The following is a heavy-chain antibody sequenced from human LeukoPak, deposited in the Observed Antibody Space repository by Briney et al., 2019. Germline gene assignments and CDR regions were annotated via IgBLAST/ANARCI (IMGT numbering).Heavy chain of an antibody. CDR1: GFTFSSYW. J-gene: IGHJ6*02. V-gene: IGHV3-7*03. CDR2: IKQDGSEK. Sequence: GGSLRLSCAASGFTFSSYWMSWVRQAPGKGLEWVANIKQDGSEKYYVDSVKGRFTISRDNAKNSLYLQMNSLRAEDTAVYYCARVYSNYYYYYGMDVWGQGTTVTVSS. CDR3: ARVYSNYYYYYGMDV. D-gene: IGHD4-11*01.